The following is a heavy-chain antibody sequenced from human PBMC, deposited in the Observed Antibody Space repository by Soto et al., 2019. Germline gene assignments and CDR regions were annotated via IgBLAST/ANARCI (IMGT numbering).Heavy chain of an antibody. CDR1: GGTFSSYA. V-gene: IGHV1-69*06. J-gene: IGHJ5*02. CDR3: ARVGYCSGGSCYWFDP. CDR2: LIPIFGTA. Sequence: QVQLVQSGAEVKKPGSSVKVSCKASGGTFSSYAISWVRQAPGQGLEWMGGLIPIFGTANYAQKFQGRVTITADKSTSTAYMELSSLRSEDTAVYYCARVGYCSGGSCYWFDPWGQGTLVTVSS. D-gene: IGHD2-15*01.